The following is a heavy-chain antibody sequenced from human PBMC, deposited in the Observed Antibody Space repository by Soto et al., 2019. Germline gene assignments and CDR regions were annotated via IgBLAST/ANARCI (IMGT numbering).Heavy chain of an antibody. D-gene: IGHD3-16*02. CDR2: INHSGST. V-gene: IGHV4-34*01. CDR3: ARGRFMVRGSYRHVGESPNWFDP. Sequence: QVQLQQWGAGLLKPSETLSLTCAVYGGSFSGYYWSWIRQPPGKGLEWIGEINHSGSTNYNPSLKSRVTISVDTSKNQFSLKLSSVTAADTAVYYCARGRFMVRGSYRHVGESPNWFDPWGQGTLVTVSS. J-gene: IGHJ5*02. CDR1: GGSFSGYY.